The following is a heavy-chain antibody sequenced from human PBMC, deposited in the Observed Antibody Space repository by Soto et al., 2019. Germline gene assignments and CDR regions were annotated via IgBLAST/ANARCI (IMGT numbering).Heavy chain of an antibody. D-gene: IGHD6-13*01. V-gene: IGHV4-39*01. J-gene: IGHJ6*02. Sequence: SETLSLTCTVSGGSISSSSYYWGWIRQPPGKGLEWIGSIYYSGSTYYNPSLKSRVTISVDTSKNQFSLKLSSVTAADTAVYYCARLTIAAAGIYYYYYGMDVWGQGTTVTV. CDR2: IYYSGST. CDR3: ARLTIAAAGIYYYYYGMDV. CDR1: GGSISSSSYY.